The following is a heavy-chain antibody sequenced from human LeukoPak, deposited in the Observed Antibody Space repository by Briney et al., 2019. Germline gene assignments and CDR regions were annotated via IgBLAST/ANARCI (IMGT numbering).Heavy chain of an antibody. CDR1: GGSFSGYY. V-gene: IGHV4-34*01. CDR3: ARVRYSSSWYSY. D-gene: IGHD6-13*01. Sequence: SETLSLTCAVYGGSFSGYYWSWIRQPPGKGLEWIGEINHSGSTNYNPSLKSRVTISVDTSENQFSLKLSSVTAADTAVYYCARVRYSSSWYSYWGQGTLVTVSS. CDR2: INHSGST. J-gene: IGHJ4*02.